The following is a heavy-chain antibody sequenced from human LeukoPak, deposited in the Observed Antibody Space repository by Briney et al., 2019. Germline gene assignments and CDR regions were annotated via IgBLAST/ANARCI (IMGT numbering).Heavy chain of an antibody. D-gene: IGHD2-15*01. Sequence: GTSVKVSCKASGFTFTSSAVQWVRQARGQRLEWIGWIVVGSGNTNYAQKFQERVTITRDMSTSTAYMELSSLRSEDTAVYYCAADRSVVAAIDRGPYYYYGMDVWGQGTTVTVSS. CDR3: AADRSVVAAIDRGPYYYYGMDV. J-gene: IGHJ6*02. V-gene: IGHV1-58*01. CDR1: GFTFTSSA. CDR2: IVVGSGNT.